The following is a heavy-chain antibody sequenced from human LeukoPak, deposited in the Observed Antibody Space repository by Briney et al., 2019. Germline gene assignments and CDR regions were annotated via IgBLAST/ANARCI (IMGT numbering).Heavy chain of an antibody. V-gene: IGHV3-30-3*01. CDR3: ARAGLGSNYDYVWGSPVNYFDY. D-gene: IGHD3-16*01. CDR1: GFTFSSYA. CDR2: ISYDGSNK. J-gene: IGHJ4*02. Sequence: PGGSLRLSCAASGFTFSSYAMSWVRQAPGKGLEWVAVISYDGSNKYYADSVKGRFTISRDNSKNTLYLQMNSLRAEDTAVYYCARAGLGSNYDYVWGSPVNYFDYWGQGTLVTVSS.